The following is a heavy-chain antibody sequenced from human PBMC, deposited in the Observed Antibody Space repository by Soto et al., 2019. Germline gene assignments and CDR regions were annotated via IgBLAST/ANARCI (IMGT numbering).Heavy chain of an antibody. Sequence: VESLKISCKGSGYSFTSYWIGWVRQMPGKGLEWMGIIYPGDSDTRYSPSFQGQVTISADKSISTAYLQWSSLKASDTAMYYCARDHYYDSSGYLRVGMDVWGQGNTVTVYS. V-gene: IGHV5-51*01. D-gene: IGHD3-22*01. J-gene: IGHJ6*02. CDR3: ARDHYYDSSGYLRVGMDV. CDR1: GYSFTSYW. CDR2: IYPGDSDT.